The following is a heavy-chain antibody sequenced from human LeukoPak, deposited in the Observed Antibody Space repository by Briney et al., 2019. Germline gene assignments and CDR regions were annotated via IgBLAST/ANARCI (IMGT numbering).Heavy chain of an antibody. J-gene: IGHJ4*02. V-gene: IGHV4-39*07. CDR1: GGSISSSSYY. CDR2: MYYSGST. CDR3: ARDRFSERDYFDY. Sequence: SETLSLTCTVSGGSISSSSYYWDWIRQPPGKGLEWIGHMYYSGSTYYNPSLKSRVSISVDTSKNQFSLKLSSVTAADTAVYYCARDRFSERDYFDYWGQGTMVAVSS. D-gene: IGHD1-14*01.